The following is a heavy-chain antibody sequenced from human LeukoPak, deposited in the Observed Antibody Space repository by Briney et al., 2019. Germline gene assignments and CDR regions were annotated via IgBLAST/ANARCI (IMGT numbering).Heavy chain of an antibody. D-gene: IGHD2-2*02. CDR3: SYIPTNTVYFDY. J-gene: IGHJ4*02. Sequence: GASVKVSCKASGGTFSSYAISWVRQAPGQGLEWMGGIIPIFGTANYAQKFQGRVTITADKSTSTAYMELSSLRSEDTAVYYCSYIPTNTVYFDYWGQGTLVTVSS. V-gene: IGHV1-69*06. CDR1: GGTFSSYA. CDR2: IIPIFGTA.